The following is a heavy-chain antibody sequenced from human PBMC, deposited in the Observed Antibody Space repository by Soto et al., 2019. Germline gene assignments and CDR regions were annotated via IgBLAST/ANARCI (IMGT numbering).Heavy chain of an antibody. Sequence: GASVKVSCKASGYIFNSHCIYWVRQAPGQGLQWMGIINPGGGRTAYAQKFQGRVTMTTDTSTSTAYMELRSLRSDDTAVYYCARDSLRRYYDSSRIRWFDPWG. CDR2: INPGGGRT. CDR1: GYIFNSHC. D-gene: IGHD3-22*01. V-gene: IGHV1-46*02. J-gene: IGHJ5*02. CDR3: ARDSLRRYYDSSRIRWFDP.